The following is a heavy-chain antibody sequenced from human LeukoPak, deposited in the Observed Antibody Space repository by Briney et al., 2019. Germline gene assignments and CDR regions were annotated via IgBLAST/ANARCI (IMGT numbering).Heavy chain of an antibody. D-gene: IGHD3-10*01. Sequence: SVKVSCKASGGTFSSYAISWVRQAPGQGLEWMGGIIPIFGTANYAQKFQGRVTITADESTSTAYMEVSSLGSEDTAVYCCSRSFPFGELYDWVQGTVVTVCS. CDR3: SRSFPFGELYD. V-gene: IGHV1-69*01. J-gene: IGHJ4*02. CDR2: IIPIFGTA. CDR1: GGTFSSYA.